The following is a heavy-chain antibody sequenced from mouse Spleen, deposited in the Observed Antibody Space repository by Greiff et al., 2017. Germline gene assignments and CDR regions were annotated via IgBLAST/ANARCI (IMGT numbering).Heavy chain of an antibody. J-gene: IGHJ4*01. D-gene: IGHD1-1*01. CDR2: INPSTGGT. V-gene: IGHV1-42*01. CDR1: GYSFTGYY. Sequence: VHVKQSGPELVKPGASVKISCKASGYSFTGYYMNWVKQSPEKSLEWIGEINPSTGGTTYNQKFKAKATLTVDKSSSTAYMQLKSLTSEDSAVYYCAKFYYGYAMDYWGQGTSVTVSS. CDR3: AKFYYGYAMDY.